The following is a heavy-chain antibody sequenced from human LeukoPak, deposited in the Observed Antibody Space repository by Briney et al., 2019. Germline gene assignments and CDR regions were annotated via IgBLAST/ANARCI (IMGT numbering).Heavy chain of an antibody. D-gene: IGHD3-22*01. CDR2: INPTGGST. J-gene: IGHJ4*02. Sequence: ASVEISCKASGYIFTSYYMHWLRQAPGQGLEWVGLINPTGGSTTYAQNFQGRVTMTRDTSTTTVYMEVSSLRSEDTAVYYCARAGYDSSGYYSYWGQGTLVTVSS. V-gene: IGHV1-46*01. CDR1: GYIFTSYY. CDR3: ARAGYDSSGYYSY.